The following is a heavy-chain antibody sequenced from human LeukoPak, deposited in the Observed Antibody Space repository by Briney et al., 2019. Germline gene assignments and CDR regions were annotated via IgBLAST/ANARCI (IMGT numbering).Heavy chain of an antibody. CDR1: GGSISPYY. CDR2: IYSSGST. J-gene: IGHJ4*02. V-gene: IGHV4-4*09. CDR3: AKYNWNYAYFDY. D-gene: IGHD1-7*01. Sequence: PSETLSLTCTVSGGSISPYYWGWIRQPPGKGLEWIGYIYSSGSTVYNTPLRSRVTISLGTSKNQFSLDLSSVTAADTAVYYCAKYNWNYAYFDYWGQGTLVTVSS.